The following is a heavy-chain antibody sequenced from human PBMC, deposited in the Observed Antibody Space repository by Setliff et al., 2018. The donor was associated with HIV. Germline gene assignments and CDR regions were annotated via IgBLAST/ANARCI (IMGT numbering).Heavy chain of an antibody. Sequence: SETLSLTCSVSGGSINSGHYYWSWIRHHPGKGLEWIGYIYYTGSTYFNPSLKSRVTLSIDTSKNQFSLKLNSVTAADTAVYYCARDRYAGEIDYWGQGTLVTVSS. D-gene: IGHD3-10*01. CDR1: GGSINSGHYY. J-gene: IGHJ4*02. V-gene: IGHV4-31*03. CDR2: IYYTGST. CDR3: ARDRYAGEIDY.